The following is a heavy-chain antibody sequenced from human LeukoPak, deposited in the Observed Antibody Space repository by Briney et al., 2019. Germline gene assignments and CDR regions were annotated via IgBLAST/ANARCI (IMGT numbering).Heavy chain of an antibody. V-gene: IGHV3-15*01. J-gene: IGHJ6*02. CDR2: IKSKAHGGTI. CDR1: GFTFSNAW. CDR3: ATEYYGMDD. Sequence: GGSLRLSCAAFGFTFSNAWLSWVRQAPGKGLEWVGRIKSKAHGGTIDYAAPAEGRFTISRDDSKNTLYLQMNSLKSEDTAVYYCATEYYGMDDWGQGTTVIVSS.